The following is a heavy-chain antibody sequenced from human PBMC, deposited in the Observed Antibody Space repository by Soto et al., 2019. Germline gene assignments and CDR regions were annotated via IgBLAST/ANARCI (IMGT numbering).Heavy chain of an antibody. CDR1: GFTFSRYA. CDR2: ISGSGSST. Sequence: EVQLLESGGGLVQPGGSLRLSCAASGFTFSRYAMSWVRQAPGKGLEWVSAISGSGSSTYYADSVKGRFTISRDNSKNTLYLQMNSLRDEDTAVYYCAKGCTSWYPEYYFDHWGHGTLVTVSS. D-gene: IGHD6-13*01. V-gene: IGHV3-23*01. J-gene: IGHJ4*01. CDR3: AKGCTSWYPEYYFDH.